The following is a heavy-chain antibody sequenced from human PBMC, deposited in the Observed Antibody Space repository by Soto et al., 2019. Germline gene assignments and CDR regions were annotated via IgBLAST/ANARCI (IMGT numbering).Heavy chain of an antibody. CDR3: ARGGRHYYDSSGYYPFDY. D-gene: IGHD3-22*01. CDR1: GGSISSGGYS. J-gene: IGHJ4*02. Sequence: ALSLPCSVSGGSISSGGYSWSWIRQPPGKGLEWIGYIYHSGSTYYNPSLKSRVTISVDRSKNQFSLKLSSVTAADTAVYYCARGGRHYYDSSGYYPFDYWGQGTLVTFSS. CDR2: IYHSGST. V-gene: IGHV4-30-2*01.